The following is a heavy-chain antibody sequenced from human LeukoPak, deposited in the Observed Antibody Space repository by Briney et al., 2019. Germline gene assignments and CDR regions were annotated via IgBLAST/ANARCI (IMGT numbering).Heavy chain of an antibody. CDR3: ARASPTHNDLGPFGY. CDR1: GFTFSSYW. J-gene: IGHJ4*02. V-gene: IGHV3-74*01. CDR2: INSDGSST. Sequence: GGSLRLSCAASGFTFSSYWMHWVRQAPGKGLVWVSRINSDGSSTSYADSVKGRFTISRDNAKNTLYLQMNSLRAEDTAVYYCARASPTHNDLGPFGYWGQGTLVTVSS. D-gene: IGHD1-1*01.